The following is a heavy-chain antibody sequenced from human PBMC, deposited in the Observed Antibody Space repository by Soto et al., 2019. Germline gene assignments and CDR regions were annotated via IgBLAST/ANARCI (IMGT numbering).Heavy chain of an antibody. J-gene: IGHJ5*02. Sequence: QVQLVQSGAEVKKPGPSVKVSCKASGNTFTGYYMHWVRQAPGQGLEWMGWINPNSGVTNYAQKFQGRVTMTRDTSISTAYMELSRLRSDDTAVYYCARKGVAATMFDPWGQGTLVTVSS. CDR1: GNTFTGYY. V-gene: IGHV1-2*02. CDR3: ARKGVAATMFDP. D-gene: IGHD2-15*01. CDR2: INPNSGVT.